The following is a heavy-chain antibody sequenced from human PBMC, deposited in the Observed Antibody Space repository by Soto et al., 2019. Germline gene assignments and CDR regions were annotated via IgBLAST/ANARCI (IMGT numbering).Heavy chain of an antibody. D-gene: IGHD3-9*01. CDR1: GFTFSSYG. CDR3: ARERPYDILTGPLDY. Sequence: PGGSLRLSCAASGFTFSSYGMHWVRQAPGKGLEWVAVIWYDGSNKYYADSVKGRFTISRDNSKNTLYLQMNSLRAEDTAVYYCARERPYDILTGPLDYWGQGTLVTVSS. V-gene: IGHV3-33*01. CDR2: IWYDGSNK. J-gene: IGHJ4*02.